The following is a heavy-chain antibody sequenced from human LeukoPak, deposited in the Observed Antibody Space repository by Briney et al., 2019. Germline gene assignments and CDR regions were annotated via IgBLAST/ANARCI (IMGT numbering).Heavy chain of an antibody. CDR3: AREVGAQG. J-gene: IGHJ4*02. CDR1: GYIFTSYY. Sequence: TSVKVSCKASGYIFTSYYMHWVRQAPGQGLEWMGWINPNSGGTNYAQKFQGRVTMTRDTSISTAHMELSRLRSDDTAVYYCAREVGAQGWGQGTLVTVSS. CDR2: INPNSGGT. V-gene: IGHV1-2*02. D-gene: IGHD1-26*01.